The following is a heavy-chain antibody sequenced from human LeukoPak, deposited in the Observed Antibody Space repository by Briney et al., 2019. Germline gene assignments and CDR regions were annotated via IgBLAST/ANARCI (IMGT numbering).Heavy chain of an antibody. CDR2: INHSGST. Sequence: ETLSLTCAVYGGSFSGYYWSWIRQPPGKGLEWIGEINHSGSTNYNPSLKSRVTISVDTSKNQFSLKLSSVTAADTAVYYCARGKDYYDSSGWGPWGQGTLVTVSS. V-gene: IGHV4-34*01. CDR1: GGSFSGYY. D-gene: IGHD3-22*01. CDR3: ARGKDYYDSSGWGP. J-gene: IGHJ5*02.